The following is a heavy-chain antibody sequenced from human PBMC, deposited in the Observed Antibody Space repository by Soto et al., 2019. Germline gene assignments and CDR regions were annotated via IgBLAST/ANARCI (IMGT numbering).Heavy chain of an antibody. CDR2: ISGIRDYI. CDR3: AREGVHNYTEYYFDY. CDR1: VFTFSDYP. Sequence: WWSLRLSCSASVFTFSDYPLHWVRRAPGEALEWVSSISGIRDYIRYADSVKGRFTISRDNAKTSLYLQMNSLTAEDTAVYYCAREGVHNYTEYYFDYWGQGTLVTVSS. D-gene: IGHD3-10*01. V-gene: IGHV3-21*06. J-gene: IGHJ4*02.